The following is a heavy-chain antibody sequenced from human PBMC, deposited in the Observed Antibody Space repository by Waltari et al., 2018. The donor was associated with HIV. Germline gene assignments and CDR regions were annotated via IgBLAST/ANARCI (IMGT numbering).Heavy chain of an antibody. Sequence: QVQLQESGPGLVKPSETLSLTCTVSGGSISSYYWSWILQPPGKGLEWIGYIYYSGSTNYNPSLKSRVTISVDTSKNQFSLKLSSVTAADTAVYYCASQSRDGYNFGFDYWGQGTLVTVSS. J-gene: IGHJ4*02. CDR2: IYYSGST. CDR3: ASQSRDGYNFGFDY. CDR1: GGSISSYY. D-gene: IGHD5-12*01. V-gene: IGHV4-59*08.